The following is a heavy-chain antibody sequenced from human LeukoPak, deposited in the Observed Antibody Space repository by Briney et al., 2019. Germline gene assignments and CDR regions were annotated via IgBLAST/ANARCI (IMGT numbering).Heavy chain of an antibody. D-gene: IGHD2-15*01. CDR2: ISSSGSTI. V-gene: IGHV3-48*03. CDR3: ARDEVVVAATGFDY. Sequence: GGSLRLSCAASGFTFSSYEMNWVRQAPGKGLERVSYISSSGSTIYYADSVKGRFTISRDNAKNSLYLQMNSLRAEDTAVYYCARDEVVVAATGFDYWGQGTLVTVSS. CDR1: GFTFSSYE. J-gene: IGHJ4*02.